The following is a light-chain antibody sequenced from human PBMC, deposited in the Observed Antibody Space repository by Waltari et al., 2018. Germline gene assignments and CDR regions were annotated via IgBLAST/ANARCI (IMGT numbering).Light chain of an antibody. Sequence: LVLTQPLSASASLGAPVTLTCTLSSRHSNNAISRHQQQPEKGPRYLMRVNSDGSHNKGDGIPDRFSGSSSGAERYLTISSLQSEDEADYYCQTWGTGIGVFGGGTKLTVL. CDR3: QTWGTGIGV. CDR2: VNSDGSH. J-gene: IGLJ3*02. V-gene: IGLV4-69*02. CDR1: SRHSNNA.